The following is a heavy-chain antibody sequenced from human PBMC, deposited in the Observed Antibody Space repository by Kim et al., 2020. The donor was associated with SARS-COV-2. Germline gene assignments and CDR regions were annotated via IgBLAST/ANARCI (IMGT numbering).Heavy chain of an antibody. J-gene: IGHJ4*02. V-gene: IGHV3-33*01. D-gene: IGHD1-26*01. CDR3: ARGPPGIVGATTEYYFDY. CDR2: IWYDGSNK. CDR1: GFTFSSYG. Sequence: GGSLRLSCAASGFTFSSYGMHWVRQAPGKGLEWVAVIWYDGSNKYYADSVKGRFTISRDNSKNTLYLQMNSLRAEDTAVYYCARGPPGIVGATTEYYFDYWGQGTLVTVSS.